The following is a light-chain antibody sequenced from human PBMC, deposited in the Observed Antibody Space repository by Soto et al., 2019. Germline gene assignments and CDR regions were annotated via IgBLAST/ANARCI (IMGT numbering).Light chain of an antibody. CDR3: SSYTSTSRYV. J-gene: IGLJ1*01. CDR1: NNEVGKYDR. CDR2: EVT. V-gene: IGLV2-18*02. Sequence: QSALTQPPSVSGSPGQSVTISCTGNNNEVGKYDRVSWYQQPPGTAPKLIIYEVTNRPSGVPARFSGSKSGNTASLTISGLQAEDEADYYCSSYTSTSRYVFGAGTKVTVL.